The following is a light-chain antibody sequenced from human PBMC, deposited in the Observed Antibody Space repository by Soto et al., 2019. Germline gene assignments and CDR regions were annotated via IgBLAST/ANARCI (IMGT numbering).Light chain of an antibody. CDR1: NIGSRS. CDR3: QVWDSSSDHPGVV. CDR2: YDS. Sequence: SYELTQPPSVSVAPGKTARITCGENNIGSRSVHWYQQRPGQAPVLVIYYDSDRPSGIPERFSGSNSGNTAILTISRVEAGDEADYYCQVWDSSSDHPGVVFGGGTKLTVL. V-gene: IGLV3-21*04. J-gene: IGLJ2*01.